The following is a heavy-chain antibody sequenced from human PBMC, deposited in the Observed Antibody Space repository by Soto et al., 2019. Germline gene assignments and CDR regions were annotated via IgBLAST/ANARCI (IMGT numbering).Heavy chain of an antibody. CDR1: GFTFSSYA. D-gene: IGHD3-9*01. CDR3: AKSPGFFLTGYGDYYYYGMDV. J-gene: IGHJ6*02. V-gene: IGHV3-23*01. Sequence: GGSLRLSCAASGFTFSSYAMSWVRQAPGKGLEWVSAISGSGGSTYYADSVKGRFTISRDNSKNTLYLQMNSLSAEDTAVYFCAKSPGFFLTGYGDYYYYGMDVWGQGTTVTVSS. CDR2: ISGSGGST.